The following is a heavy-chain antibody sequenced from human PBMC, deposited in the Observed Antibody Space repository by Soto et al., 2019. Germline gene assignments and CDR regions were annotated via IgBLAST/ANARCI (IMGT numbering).Heavy chain of an antibody. CDR3: ARAYCSSTSCYSFDY. V-gene: IGHV1-2*04. D-gene: IGHD2-2*01. CDR2: INPNSGGT. Sequence: ASVNVSCKASGYTFTGYYMHWVRQAPGQGLEWMGWINPNSGGTNYAQKFQGWVTMTRDTSISTAYMELSRLRSDDTAVYYCARAYCSSTSCYSFDYWGQGTLVTGSS. CDR1: GYTFTGYY. J-gene: IGHJ4*02.